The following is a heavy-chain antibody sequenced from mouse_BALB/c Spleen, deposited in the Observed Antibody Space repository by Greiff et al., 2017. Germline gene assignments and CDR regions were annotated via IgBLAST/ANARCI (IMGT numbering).Heavy chain of an antibody. CDR3: AREGGITTVVANAMDY. D-gene: IGHD1-1*01. CDR1: GFTFSDYY. CDR2: ISDGGSYT. V-gene: IGHV5-4*02. J-gene: IGHJ4*01. Sequence: EVKLMESGGGLVKPGGSLKLSCAASGFTFSDYYMYWVRQTPEKRLEWVATISDGGSYTYYPDSVKGRFTISRDNAKNNLYLQMSSLKSEDTAMYYCAREGGITTVVANAMDYWGQGTSVTVSS.